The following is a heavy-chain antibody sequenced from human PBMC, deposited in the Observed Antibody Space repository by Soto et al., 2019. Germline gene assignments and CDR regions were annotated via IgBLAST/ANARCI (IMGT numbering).Heavy chain of an antibody. V-gene: IGHV4-39*01. CDR3: ARVLRDYPVYYYYMDV. D-gene: IGHD3-10*01. Sequence: QLQLQESGPGLVKPSETLSLTCTVSSGSISSSDHFWAWIRRPPGKGLEWIGNIYYSGSTYYNPSLKSRVTISVDTSKNQFSLKLSSMTAADTAVYYCARVLRDYPVYYYYMDVWGKGTTVTVSS. CDR1: SGSISSSDHF. CDR2: IYYSGST. J-gene: IGHJ6*03.